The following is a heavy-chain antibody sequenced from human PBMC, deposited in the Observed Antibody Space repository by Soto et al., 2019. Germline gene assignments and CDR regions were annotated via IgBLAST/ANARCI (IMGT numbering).Heavy chain of an antibody. CDR1: GFTFSSYA. CDR3: AKKLSSRPRGRDYYYGMDV. CDR2: ISGSGGST. J-gene: IGHJ6*02. V-gene: IGHV3-23*01. D-gene: IGHD2-15*01. Sequence: GGSLRLSCAASGFTFSSYAMSWVRQAPGKGLEWVSAISGSGGSTYYADSVKGRFTISRDNSKNTLYLQMNSLRAEDTAVYYCAKKLSSRPRGRDYYYGMDVWGQGTRVTVSS.